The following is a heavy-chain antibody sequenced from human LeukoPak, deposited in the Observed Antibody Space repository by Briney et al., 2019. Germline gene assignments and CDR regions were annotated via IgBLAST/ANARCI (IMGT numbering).Heavy chain of an antibody. CDR2: IYYSGST. V-gene: IGHV4-31*03. J-gene: IGHJ4*02. D-gene: IGHD6-13*01. CDR3: ARVHVNNGYSSSWYNTPHFDY. Sequence: PSQTLSLTCTVSGGSISSGGYYWSWIRQHPGKGLEWIGCIYYSGSTYYNPSLKSRVTISVDTSKNQFSLKLSSVTAADTAVYYCARVHVNNGYSSSWYNTPHFDYWGQGTLVTVSS. CDR1: GGSISSGGYY.